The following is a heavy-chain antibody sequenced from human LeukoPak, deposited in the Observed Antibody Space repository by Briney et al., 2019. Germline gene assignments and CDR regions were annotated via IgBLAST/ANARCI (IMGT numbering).Heavy chain of an antibody. J-gene: IGHJ3*02. V-gene: IGHV1-46*01. CDR2: INPSGGST. CDR1: VYTFTSYY. Sequence: ASVKVSCKSSVYTFTSYYMHWVRQAPGQGLEWMGIINPSGGSTSYAQKFQGRVTMTRDTSTSKVYMELRSLRSEDTAVYYCARDGDMTYYDILTGYYAAFDIWGQGTMVTVSS. D-gene: IGHD3-9*01. CDR3: ARDGDMTYYDILTGYYAAFDI.